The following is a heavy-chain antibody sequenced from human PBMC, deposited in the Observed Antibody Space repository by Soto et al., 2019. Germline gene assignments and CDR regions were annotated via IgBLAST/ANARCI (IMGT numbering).Heavy chain of an antibody. CDR3: ARGYCSSTSCYSDAFDI. Sequence: SETLSLTCAVCGGSISSGGYWWSWIRQPPGKGLEWIGYIYHSGSTYYKSSLKSRVTISVDRSKNQFSLKLSSVTAADTAVYYCARGYCSSTSCYSDAFDIWGQGTMVTV. CDR1: GGSISSGGYW. V-gene: IGHV4-30-2*01. D-gene: IGHD2-2*02. CDR2: IYHSGST. J-gene: IGHJ3*02.